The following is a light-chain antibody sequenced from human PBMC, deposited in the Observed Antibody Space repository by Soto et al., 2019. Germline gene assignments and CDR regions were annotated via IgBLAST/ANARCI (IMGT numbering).Light chain of an antibody. Sequence: DFVMTQSPDSLAVSLGERATINCKSSQSVLSTSNNDNYLNWYQQKAGQPPKLLISWESTRESGVPDRFSGSVSGIEFTLSILSLQAEEVAVYFCQQSHTILTFGGGTKVEI. CDR1: QSVLSTSNNDNY. CDR2: WES. J-gene: IGKJ4*01. V-gene: IGKV4-1*01. CDR3: QQSHTILT.